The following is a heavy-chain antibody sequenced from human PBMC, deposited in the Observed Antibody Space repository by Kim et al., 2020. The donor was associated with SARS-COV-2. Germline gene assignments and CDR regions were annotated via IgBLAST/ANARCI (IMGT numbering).Heavy chain of an antibody. CDR3: AKTSSGWPYYYYYYGMDV. Sequence: SETLSLTCTVSGGSISSSSYYWGWIRQPPGKGLEWIGSIYYSGSTYYNPSLKSRVTISVDTSKNQFSLKLSSVTAADTAVYYCAKTSSGWPYYYYYYGMDVWGRGTTVTVSS. CDR2: IYYSGST. J-gene: IGHJ6*02. V-gene: IGHV4-39*01. D-gene: IGHD6-19*01. CDR1: GGSISSSSYY.